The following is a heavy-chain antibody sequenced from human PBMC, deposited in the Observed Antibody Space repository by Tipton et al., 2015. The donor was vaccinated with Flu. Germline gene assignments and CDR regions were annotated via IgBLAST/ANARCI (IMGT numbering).Heavy chain of an antibody. J-gene: IGHJ3*02. CDR3: ARDRSFGQQLIHDAFDI. CDR2: ISYDGSNK. D-gene: IGHD6-13*01. Sequence: SLRLSCAASGFTFSSYAMHWVRQAPGKGLEWVAVISYDGSNKYYADSVKGRFTISRDNSKNTLYLQMNSLRAEDTAVYYCARDRSFGQQLIHDAFDIWGQGTMVTVSS. CDR1: GFTFSSYA. V-gene: IGHV3-30*01.